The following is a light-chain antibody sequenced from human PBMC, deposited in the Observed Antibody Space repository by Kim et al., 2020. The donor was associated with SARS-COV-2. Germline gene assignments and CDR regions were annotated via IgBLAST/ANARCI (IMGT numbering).Light chain of an antibody. J-gene: IGKJ4*01. CDR1: QSVSSY. Sequence: LSPGERATLSCMASQSVSSYLAWYQQKPGQAPRLLIYDASNRATGIPARFSGSGSGTDFTLTISSLEPEDFAVYYCQQRSNWPGTFGGGTKVDIK. CDR3: QQRSNWPGT. V-gene: IGKV3-11*01. CDR2: DAS.